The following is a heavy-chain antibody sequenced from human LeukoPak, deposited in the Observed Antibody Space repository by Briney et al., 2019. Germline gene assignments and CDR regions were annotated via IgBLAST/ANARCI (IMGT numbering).Heavy chain of an antibody. CDR1: GYTFTSYD. Sequence: ASVKVSCKASGYTFTSYDINWVRQATGQGVEGMGWMDPNSGNTGYAQKFQGRVTMTRNTSISTAYMELSSLRSEDTAVYYCARTSSSWYSYYYYYMDVWGKGTTVTVSS. CDR3: ARTSSSWYSYYYYYMDV. V-gene: IGHV1-8*01. D-gene: IGHD6-13*01. CDR2: MDPNSGNT. J-gene: IGHJ6*03.